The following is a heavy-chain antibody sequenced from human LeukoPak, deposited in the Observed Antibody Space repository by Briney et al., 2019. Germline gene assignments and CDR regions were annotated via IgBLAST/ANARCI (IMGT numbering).Heavy chain of an antibody. Sequence: PSETLSLTCTVSGGSISSGDYYWSWIRQPPGEGLEWIGYIYYSGSTYYNPSLKSRVTISVDASKNQFSLKPSSVTAADTAVYYCARETTGGGDEGHAFDIWGQGTMVTVSS. CDR3: ARETTGGGDEGHAFDI. D-gene: IGHD2-21*02. V-gene: IGHV4-30-4*01. CDR1: GGSISSGDYY. J-gene: IGHJ3*02. CDR2: IYYSGST.